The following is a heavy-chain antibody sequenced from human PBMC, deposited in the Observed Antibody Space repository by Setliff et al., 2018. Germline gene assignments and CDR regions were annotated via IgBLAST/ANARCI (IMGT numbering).Heavy chain of an antibody. CDR1: GDSISTYY. D-gene: IGHD3-3*01. J-gene: IGHJ6*03. CDR3: ARVTGFFYVDA. V-gene: IGHV4-4*07. CDR2: IYTTWST. Sequence: KTSETLSLTCTVSGDSISTYYWSWIRRPAGKGLEWIGQIYTTWSTNYNPSLKSRVTISLDASKNQFSLRLTSVTAADTAVYYCARVTGFFYVDAWGKGTTVTVS.